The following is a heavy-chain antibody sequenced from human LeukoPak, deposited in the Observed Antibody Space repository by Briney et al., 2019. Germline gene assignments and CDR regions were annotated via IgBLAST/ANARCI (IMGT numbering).Heavy chain of an antibody. V-gene: IGHV5-51*01. CDR1: GYSFTSYW. CDR3: ARVEQQLAATFDY. D-gene: IGHD6-13*01. Sequence: GESLKISCKGSGYSFTSYWIGWVRQMPGKGLEWVRRIYPGESDTRYSPSFQGQVTISADNSISTAYLQWSSLKASDTAMYYCARVEQQLAATFDYWGQGTLVTASS. J-gene: IGHJ4*02. CDR2: IYPGESDT.